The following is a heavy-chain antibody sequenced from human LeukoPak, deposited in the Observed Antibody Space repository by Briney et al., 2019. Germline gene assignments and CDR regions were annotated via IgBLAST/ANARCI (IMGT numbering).Heavy chain of an antibody. CDR1: GGSISSGDYY. J-gene: IGHJ5*02. D-gene: IGHD3-22*01. CDR2: MYYSGST. CDR3: ARPYYYDSRIDP. Sequence: SENLSLTCTVSGGSISSGDYYWGWIRQPPGKGLEWIAYMYYSGSTYYNPSLKSRVTMSADTSKNQLSLKLSSVTAADTAVYYCARPYYYDSRIDPWGQGILVTVSS. V-gene: IGHV4-30-4*01.